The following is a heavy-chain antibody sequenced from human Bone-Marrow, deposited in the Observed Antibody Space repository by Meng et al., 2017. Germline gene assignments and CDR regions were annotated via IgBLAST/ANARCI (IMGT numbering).Heavy chain of an antibody. D-gene: IGHD3-10*01. CDR2: INHSGST. CDR3: ARDPDYYGSGSWD. CDR1: GGSFSGYS. J-gene: IGHJ4*02. Sequence: GQLQQWGAGLFMPSETRSLTVAVYGGSFSGYSWSWIRQPPGKGLEWIGEINHSGSTNYNPSLKSRVTISVDTSKNQFSLKLSSVTAADTAVYYCARDPDYYGSGSWDWGQGTLVTVSS. V-gene: IGHV4-34*01.